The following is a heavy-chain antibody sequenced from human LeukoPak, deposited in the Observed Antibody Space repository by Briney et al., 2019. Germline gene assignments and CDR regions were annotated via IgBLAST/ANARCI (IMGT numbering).Heavy chain of an antibody. J-gene: IGHJ6*02. CDR3: ARCPDYYDSSGYPSHGMDV. CDR1: GYSFTTYW. Sequence: GESLKISCKGSGYSFTTYWIAWVRQMPGKGLEWMGAIYPGAFDIRYSPPFQGQVTISADRSISTAYLQWSSLRASDSAMYYCARCPDYYDSSGYPSHGMDVWGQGTTVTVSS. CDR2: IYPGAFDI. V-gene: IGHV5-51*01. D-gene: IGHD3-22*01.